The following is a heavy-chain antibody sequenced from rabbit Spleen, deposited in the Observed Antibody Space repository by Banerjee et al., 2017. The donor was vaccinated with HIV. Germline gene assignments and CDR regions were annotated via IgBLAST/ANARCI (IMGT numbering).Heavy chain of an antibody. J-gene: IGHJ6*01. CDR1: GFSFSSSYY. CDR3: ARDTGSSFSSYGMDL. CDR2: IYAGSAGST. D-gene: IGHD8-1*01. Sequence: QSLEESGGDLVKPGASLTLTCTASGFSFSSSYYMCWVRQAPGEGLEWIGCIYAGSAGSTYYATWAKGRFTCSKASSTTVTLQMTSLTVADTATYFCARDTGSSFSSYGMDLWGPGTLVTVS. V-gene: IGHV1S40*01.